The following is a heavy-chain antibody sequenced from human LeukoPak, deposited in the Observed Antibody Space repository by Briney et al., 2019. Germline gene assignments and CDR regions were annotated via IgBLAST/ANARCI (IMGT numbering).Heavy chain of an antibody. J-gene: IGHJ4*02. D-gene: IGHD4-17*01. V-gene: IGHV3-23*01. CDR3: AKDRYGDYSFDY. CDR1: GFTFTIYD. Sequence: PGGSLRLSCAASGFTFTIYDMSWVRQAPGKGLEWVSSISGSGSSTYYAESVKGRFTISRDNSKNTLYLQMNGLRAEDMAVYYCAKDRYGDYSFDYWGQGTLVTVSS. CDR2: ISGSGSST.